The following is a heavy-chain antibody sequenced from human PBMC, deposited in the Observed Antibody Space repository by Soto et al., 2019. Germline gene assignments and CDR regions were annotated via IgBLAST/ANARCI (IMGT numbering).Heavy chain of an antibody. CDR2: INAGNGNT. CDR1: GYTFTSYA. CDR3: ASLKPYCSGGSCSLLPIDY. Sequence: ASVKVSCKASGYTFTSYAMHWVRQAPGQRLEWMGWINAGNGNTKYADSVKGRFTISRDNAKSTLYLQMNSLRAEDTAVYYCASLKPYCSGGSCSLLPIDYWGQGPLVTVSS. D-gene: IGHD2-15*01. J-gene: IGHJ4*02. V-gene: IGHV1-3*01.